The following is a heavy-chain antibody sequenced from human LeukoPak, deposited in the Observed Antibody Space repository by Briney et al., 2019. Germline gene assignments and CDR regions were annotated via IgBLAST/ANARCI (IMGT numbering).Heavy chain of an antibody. CDR1: GYTFTSYG. CDR3: ASAMTTVTTMYFDY. Sequence: GASVKVSCKASGYTFTSYGISWVRQALGQGLEWMGWNSAYNGNTNYAQKLQGRVTMTTDTSTSTAYMELRSLRSDDTAVYYCASAMTTVTTMYFDYWGQGTLVTVSS. J-gene: IGHJ4*02. CDR2: NSAYNGNT. D-gene: IGHD4-11*01. V-gene: IGHV1-18*01.